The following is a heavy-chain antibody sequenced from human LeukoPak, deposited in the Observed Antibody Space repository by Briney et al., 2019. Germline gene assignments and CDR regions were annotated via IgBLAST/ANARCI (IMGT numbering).Heavy chain of an antibody. CDR1: GVIFSGSP. Sequence: GGSLRLSCAASGVIFSGSPIHWVRQASGKGLEWVGRIRTRTNNYATAYAASVKGRFTISRDDSKNTAYLQMNSLKTEDTAVYYCTGPSGNYSPDKFDYWGQGTLVTVSS. CDR3: TGPSGNYSPDKFDY. CDR2: IRTRTNNYAT. D-gene: IGHD1-26*01. V-gene: IGHV3-73*01. J-gene: IGHJ4*02.